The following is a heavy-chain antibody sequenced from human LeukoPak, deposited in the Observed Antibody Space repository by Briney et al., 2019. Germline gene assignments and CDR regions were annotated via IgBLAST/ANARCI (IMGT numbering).Heavy chain of an antibody. D-gene: IGHD3-3*01. V-gene: IGHV4-30-2*01. CDR1: GGSISSGGYY. J-gene: IGHJ3*02. CDR2: IYHSGST. CDR3: AGQFDFWSGYSPDAFDI. Sequence: SQTLSLTCTVSGGSISSGGYYWSWIRQPPGTGLEWIGYIYHSGSTYYNPSLKSRVTISVDRSKNQFSLKLSSVTAADTAVYYCAGQFDFWSGYSPDAFDIWGQGTMVTVSS.